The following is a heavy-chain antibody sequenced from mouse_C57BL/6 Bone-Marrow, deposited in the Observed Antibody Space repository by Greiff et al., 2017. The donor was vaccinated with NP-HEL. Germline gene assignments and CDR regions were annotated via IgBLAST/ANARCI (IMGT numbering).Heavy chain of an antibody. CDR3: AIGQRGSSGYLYYYAMDY. CDR1: GYSFTGYY. CDR2: INPSTGGT. Sequence: EVQLQQSGPELVKPGASVKISCKASGYSFTGYYMNWVKQSPEKSLEWIGEINPSTGGTTYNQKFKAKATLTVDKSSSTAYMQLKSLTSEDSAVYYCAIGQRGSSGYLYYYAMDYWGQGTSVTVSS. D-gene: IGHD3-2*02. V-gene: IGHV1-42*01. J-gene: IGHJ4*01.